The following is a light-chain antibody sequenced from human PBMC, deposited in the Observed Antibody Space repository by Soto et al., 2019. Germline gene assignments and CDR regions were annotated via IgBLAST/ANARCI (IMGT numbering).Light chain of an antibody. J-gene: IGKJ2*01. CDR2: DAS. V-gene: IGKV1-33*01. CDR1: QDISNY. Sequence: DIQMTQSPSSLSASVGDRVTITCQASQDISNYLNWYQQKTGKAPKLLIYDASNLETGVQSRFSRSGSGTDFTVTISSLQPEDIATYYCQQYDSLPYTVGQGTKLEIK. CDR3: QQYDSLPYT.